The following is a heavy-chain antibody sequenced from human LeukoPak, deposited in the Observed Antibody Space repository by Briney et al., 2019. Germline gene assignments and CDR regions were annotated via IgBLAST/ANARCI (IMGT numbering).Heavy chain of an antibody. CDR1: GFTFSSYG. Sequence: GGSLRLSCAASGFTFSSYGMHWVRQAPGKGLGWVAVIWYDGSNKYYADSVKGRFTISRDNSKNTLYLQMNSLRAEDTAVYYCARKGGTAIVDYWGQGTLVTVSS. CDR2: IWYDGSNK. D-gene: IGHD5-18*01. CDR3: ARKGGTAIVDY. J-gene: IGHJ4*02. V-gene: IGHV3-33*01.